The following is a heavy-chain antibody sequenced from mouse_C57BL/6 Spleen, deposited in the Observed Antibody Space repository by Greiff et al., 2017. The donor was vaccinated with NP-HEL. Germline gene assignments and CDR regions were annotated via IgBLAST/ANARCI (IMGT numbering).Heavy chain of an antibody. CDR3: ARGASYWYFDV. J-gene: IGHJ1*03. CDR2: IDPSDSYT. Sequence: QVQLQQPGAELVKPGASVKLSCKASGYTFTSYRMQWVKQRPGQGLEWIGEIDPSDSYTNYNQKFKGKATLTVDTSSSTAYMQLSSLTSEDSAVYYCARGASYWYFDVWGTGTTVTVSS. V-gene: IGHV1-50*01. CDR1: GYTFTSYR.